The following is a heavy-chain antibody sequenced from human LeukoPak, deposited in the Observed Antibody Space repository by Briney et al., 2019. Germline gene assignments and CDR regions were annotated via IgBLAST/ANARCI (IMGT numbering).Heavy chain of an antibody. CDR3: ARAAGEMATIRY. V-gene: IGHV3-13*01. CDR1: GFTFSSYD. J-gene: IGHJ4*02. D-gene: IGHD5-24*01. Sequence: GGSLRLSCAASGFTFSSYDMHWVRQATGKGLEWVSGIGTAGDIYYPGSVKGRFTISRENAKNSLYLQVNSLRAEDTAVYYCARAAGEMATIRYWGQGTLVTVSS. CDR2: IGTAGDI.